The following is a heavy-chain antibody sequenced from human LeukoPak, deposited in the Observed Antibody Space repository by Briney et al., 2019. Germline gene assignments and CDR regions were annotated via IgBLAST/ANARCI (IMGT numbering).Heavy chain of an antibody. V-gene: IGHV1-8*01. Sequence: GASVKVSCKASGYTFTSYDINWVRQATGQGLEWMGWMNPNSGNTGYAQKFQGRVTMTRNTSISTAYMELSSLRSEDTAVYYCARGRLSITMVRGVIICGEGHRNWFDPWGQGTLVTVSS. D-gene: IGHD3-10*01. CDR3: ARGRLSITMVRGVIICGEGHRNWFDP. CDR1: GYTFTSYD. J-gene: IGHJ5*02. CDR2: MNPNSGNT.